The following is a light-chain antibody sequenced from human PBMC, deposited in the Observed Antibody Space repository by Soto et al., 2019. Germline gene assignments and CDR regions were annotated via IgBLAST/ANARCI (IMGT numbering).Light chain of an antibody. CDR1: QGISNF. J-gene: IGKJ1*01. Sequence: DIQMTQSPSSLSASVGDRVSITCRASQGISNFLAWFQHKPGQAPKPLIYAASSSQSGVPSKFSGSGSGPEFTLTISSLQPEDSATYDCQQYHSYPWTFGQGTKVEIK. CDR2: AAS. V-gene: IGKV1-16*02. CDR3: QQYHSYPWT.